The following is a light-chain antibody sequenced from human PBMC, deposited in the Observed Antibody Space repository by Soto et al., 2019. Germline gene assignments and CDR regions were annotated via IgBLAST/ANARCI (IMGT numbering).Light chain of an antibody. CDR3: CSDAGTFYV. CDR2: DVS. V-gene: IGLV2-11*01. CDR1: SSDFGGYNY. Sequence: QSVLTQPRSVSGSPGQSVTISCTGTSSDFGGYNYVSWYQHHPGKAPKIMIYDVSERPSGVPDRFSGSKSGNTASLTISGLQAEDEADYYCCSDAGTFYVFGSGTTLTVL. J-gene: IGLJ1*01.